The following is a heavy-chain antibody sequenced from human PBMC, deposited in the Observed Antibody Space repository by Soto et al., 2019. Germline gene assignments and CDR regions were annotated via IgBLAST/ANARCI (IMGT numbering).Heavy chain of an antibody. D-gene: IGHD6-13*01. CDR1: GDSISSRSYY. V-gene: IGHV4-39*01. Sequence: LQESGPGLVKPSETLSLTCSVFGDSISSRSYYWAWIRRPPGMGLEWIASISYTGNTYCNPSPTSRAAISGDTSKNQFSLKLSSVTAADTAVYYCARFSWYDGDSITNYYMGFWGNGATVTVSS. CDR2: ISYTGNT. J-gene: IGHJ6*03. CDR3: ARFSWYDGDSITNYYMGF.